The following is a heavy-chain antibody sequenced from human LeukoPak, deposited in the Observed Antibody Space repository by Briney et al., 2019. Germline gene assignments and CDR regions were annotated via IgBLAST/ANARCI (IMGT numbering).Heavy chain of an antibody. V-gene: IGHV3-21*01. J-gene: IGHJ5*02. CDR3: AREEEAAALDP. D-gene: IGHD6-13*01. CDR2: ISSSSSYI. CDR1: GFTFSSYS. Sequence: SGGSLRLSCAASGFTFSSYSMNWVRQAPGKGLEWVSFISSSSSYIYYADSVKGRFTISRDNAKNSLYLQMNSLRAEDTAVYYCAREEEAAALDPWGQGTLVTVSS.